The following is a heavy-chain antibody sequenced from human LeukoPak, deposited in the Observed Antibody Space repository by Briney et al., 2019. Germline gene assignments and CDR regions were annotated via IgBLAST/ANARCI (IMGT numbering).Heavy chain of an antibody. J-gene: IGHJ5*02. V-gene: IGHV4-59*01. CDR1: GGSISSYY. CDR2: IYYSGST. CDR3: ARGGWGYCSGGSCPNWFDP. Sequence: SETLSLTCTVSGGSISSYYWSWIRQPPGKGLEWIGYIYYSGSTNYNPSLKSRVTISVDTSKNQFSLKLSSVTAADTAVYYCARGGWGYCSGGSCPNWFDPWGQGTLVTVSS. D-gene: IGHD2-15*01.